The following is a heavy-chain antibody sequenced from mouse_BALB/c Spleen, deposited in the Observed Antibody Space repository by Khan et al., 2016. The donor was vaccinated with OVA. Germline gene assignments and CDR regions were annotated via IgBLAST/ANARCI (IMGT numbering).Heavy chain of an antibody. Sequence: QVQLKQFGAELARPGASVKMSCKASGYTFTTYTIHWVKQRPGQGLEWIGYIIPSNDYTNYNQKFKDRATLTADKSSSTAYMQLSSLTSEDSAVYYCVREGAYYRSDGWFAYWGQGTLVTVSA. CDR3: VREGAYYRSDGWFAY. CDR1: GYTFTTYT. V-gene: IGHV1-4*01. D-gene: IGHD2-14*01. CDR2: IIPSNDYT. J-gene: IGHJ3*01.